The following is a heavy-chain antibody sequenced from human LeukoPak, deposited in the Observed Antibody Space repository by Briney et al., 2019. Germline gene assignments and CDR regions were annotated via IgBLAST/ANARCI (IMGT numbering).Heavy chain of an antibody. CDR3: AGAPAGSLEWLSPFDY. V-gene: IGHV4-61*02. Sequence: SQTLSLTCTVSGGSISSGSYYWSWIRQPAGKGLEWIGRIYASGSTNYNPSLKSRVTISVDTSNNQLSLKLSSVTAADTAVYYCAGAPAGSLEWLSPFDYWGQGTLVTVSS. J-gene: IGHJ4*02. CDR1: GGSISSGSYY. D-gene: IGHD3-3*01. CDR2: IYASGST.